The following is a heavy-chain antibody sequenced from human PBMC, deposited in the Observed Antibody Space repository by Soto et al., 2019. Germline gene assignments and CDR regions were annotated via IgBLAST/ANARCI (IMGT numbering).Heavy chain of an antibody. V-gene: IGHV1-69*02. J-gene: IGHJ1*01. CDR2: IIPILGIA. D-gene: IGHD2-15*01. CDR3: ASPKGYCSGGSCQYFQH. CDR1: GGTFSSYT. Sequence: ASVKVSCKASGGTFSSYTISWVRQAPGQGLEWMGRIIPILGIANYAQKFQGRVTITADKSTSTAYMELSSLRSEDTAVYYCASPKGYCSGGSCQYFQHWGQRTPVTVSS.